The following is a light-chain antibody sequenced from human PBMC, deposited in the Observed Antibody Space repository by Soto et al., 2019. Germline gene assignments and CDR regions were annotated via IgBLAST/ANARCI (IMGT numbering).Light chain of an antibody. Sequence: EIVMTQSPATLSMSPGERATLSCRASQSIAKDLAWYQHKPAQAPRLLTHGASTRATGIPARFSGVGSGTEFTLTISSLQSEDFAVYYCQQYNKWPQTFGQGTRLEIK. CDR2: GAS. J-gene: IGKJ5*01. CDR1: QSIAKD. V-gene: IGKV3-15*01. CDR3: QQYNKWPQT.